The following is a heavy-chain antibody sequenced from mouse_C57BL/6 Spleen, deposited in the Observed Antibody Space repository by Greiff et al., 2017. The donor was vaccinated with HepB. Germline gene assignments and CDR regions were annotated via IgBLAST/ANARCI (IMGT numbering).Heavy chain of an antibody. V-gene: IGHV5-6*01. CDR3: ARRDDGYSAWFAY. J-gene: IGHJ3*01. D-gene: IGHD2-3*01. Sequence: EVHLVESGGDLVKPGGSLKLSCAASGFTFSSYGMSWVRQTPDKRLEWVATISSGGSYTYYPDSVKGRFTISRDNAKNTLYLQMSSLKSEDTAMYYCARRDDGYSAWFAYWGQGTLVTVSA. CDR1: GFTFSSYG. CDR2: ISSGGSYT.